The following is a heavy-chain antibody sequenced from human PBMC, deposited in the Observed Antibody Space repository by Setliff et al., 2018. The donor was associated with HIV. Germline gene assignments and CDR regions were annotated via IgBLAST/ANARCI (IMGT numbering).Heavy chain of an antibody. CDR3: AKGGYGGAYYVAGY. D-gene: IGHD5-18*01. V-gene: IGHV3-66*02. CDR1: GFSVTDIY. J-gene: IGHJ4*02. Sequence: PGGSLRLSCEASGFSVTDIYMGWVRQAPGKGLEWVTLMYKGGKTYYADFVKGRFTIARDDSKNTVSLQMTNLGTGDTAMYYCAKGGYGGAYYVAGYWGQGTLVTVSS. CDR2: MYKGGKT.